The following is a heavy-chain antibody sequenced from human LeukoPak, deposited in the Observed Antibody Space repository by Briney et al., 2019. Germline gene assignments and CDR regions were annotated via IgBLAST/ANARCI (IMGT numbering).Heavy chain of an antibody. J-gene: IGHJ4*02. CDR1: GLTFSSYA. D-gene: IGHD6-13*01. Sequence: ETGGSLRLSCAASGLTFSSYAMSWVRQAPGKGLEWVSVISGSGGSTYYADSVKGRFTISRDNSKNTLYLQMNSLRAEDTAVYYCAKHLDYSTTHTDYWGQGTLVTVSS. V-gene: IGHV3-23*01. CDR3: AKHLDYSTTHTDY. CDR2: ISGSGGST.